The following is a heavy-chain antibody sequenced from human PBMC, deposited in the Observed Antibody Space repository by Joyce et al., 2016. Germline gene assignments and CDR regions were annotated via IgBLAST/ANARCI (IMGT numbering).Heavy chain of an antibody. V-gene: IGHV1-69*06. Sequence: QVQLVQSGAEVKKPGSSVKVSCKASGGTFSSYAISWVRQDPGQGLEWMGGIIPIFGTANYAQKFQGRVTITADKSTSTAYMELSSLRSEDTAVYYWARGTTVTTGEWYIDLWGRGTLVTVSS. CDR3: ARGTTVTTGEWYIDL. CDR1: GGTFSSYA. CDR2: IIPIFGTA. D-gene: IGHD4-17*01. J-gene: IGHJ2*01.